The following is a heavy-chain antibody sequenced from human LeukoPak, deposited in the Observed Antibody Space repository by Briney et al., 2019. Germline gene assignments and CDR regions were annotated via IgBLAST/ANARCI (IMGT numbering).Heavy chain of an antibody. J-gene: IGHJ5*02. CDR2: INPNSGGT. D-gene: IGHD2-2*01. Sequence: ASVKVSCKASGYTFTGYYMHWVRQAPGQGLEWMGWINPNSGGTNYAQKFQGRVTMTRDTSISTAYMELSRLRSDDTAVYYCAGLVGGYCSSTSCYGWFDPWGQGTLVTVSS. CDR3: AGLVGGYCSSTSCYGWFDP. CDR1: GYTFTGYY. V-gene: IGHV1-2*02.